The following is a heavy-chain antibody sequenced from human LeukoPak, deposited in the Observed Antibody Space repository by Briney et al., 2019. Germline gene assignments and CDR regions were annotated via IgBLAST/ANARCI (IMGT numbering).Heavy chain of an antibody. Sequence: GGSLRLSCAASGFTFSSYGMHWVRQAPGKGLEWVAVISYDGSNKYYADSVEGRFTISRDNSKNTLYLQMNSLRAEDTAVYYCAKDWGGSSWLYYFDYWGQGTLVTVSS. D-gene: IGHD6-13*01. CDR1: GFTFSSYG. J-gene: IGHJ4*02. V-gene: IGHV3-30*18. CDR2: ISYDGSNK. CDR3: AKDWGGSSWLYYFDY.